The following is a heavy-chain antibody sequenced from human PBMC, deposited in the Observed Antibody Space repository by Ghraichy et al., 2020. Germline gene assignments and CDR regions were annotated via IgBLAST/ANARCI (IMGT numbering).Heavy chain of an antibody. CDR1: GGPFRGFY. Sequence: SQTLSLTCAVFGGPFRGFYWSWIRQSPGKGLEWIGEIYHSGSTLYNPSLESRVIISADTSKNQFSLRLTSVTAADAAVYYCARGVAPTSGADFDYWGQGTQVTVSS. CDR2: IYHSGST. J-gene: IGHJ4*02. D-gene: IGHD3-10*01. CDR3: ARGVAPTSGADFDY. V-gene: IGHV4-34*01.